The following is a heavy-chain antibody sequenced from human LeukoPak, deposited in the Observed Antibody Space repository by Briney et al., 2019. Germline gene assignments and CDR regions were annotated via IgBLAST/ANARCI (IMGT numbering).Heavy chain of an antibody. J-gene: IGHJ4*02. Sequence: SETPSLTCTVSGGSISSSSYSWGWIRQPPGKGLEWIGNIYYSGSTFYNPSLKSRVTISPDTSKHQFSLKLSSVTAADAAVYYCAREVVGANFDYWGQGTLVTVSS. CDR1: GGSISSSSYS. CDR3: AREVVGANFDY. V-gene: IGHV4-39*07. CDR2: IYYSGST. D-gene: IGHD1-26*01.